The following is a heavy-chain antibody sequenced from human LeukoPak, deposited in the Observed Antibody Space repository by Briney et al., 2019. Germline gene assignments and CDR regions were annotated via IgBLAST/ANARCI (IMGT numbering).Heavy chain of an antibody. J-gene: IGHJ4*02. Sequence: GGSLRLSCAASGFTFSSYSMNWVRQAPGKGLEWVSSISSSSSYIYYADSVKGRFTISRDNAKNSLYLQMNSLRAEDTAVYYCARGGGENVLQWFGELSGPYYLDYWGQGTLVTVSS. CDR2: ISSSSSYI. CDR3: ARGGGENVLQWFGELSGPYYLDY. V-gene: IGHV3-21*01. D-gene: IGHD3-10*01. CDR1: GFTFSSYS.